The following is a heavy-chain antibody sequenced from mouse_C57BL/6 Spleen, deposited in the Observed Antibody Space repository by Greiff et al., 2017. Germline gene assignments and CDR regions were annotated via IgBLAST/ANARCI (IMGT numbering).Heavy chain of an antibody. CDR1: GYTFTDYE. J-gene: IGHJ1*03. CDR2: IDPETGGT. Sequence: QVQLQQSGAELVRPGASVTLSCKASGYTFTDYEMHWVKQTPVHGLEWIGAIDPETGGTAYNQKFKGKAILTADKSSSTAYMELRSLTSEDSAVYYCTRAITGTWALYFDVWGTGTTVTVSS. D-gene: IGHD4-1*01. CDR3: TRAITGTWALYFDV. V-gene: IGHV1-15*01.